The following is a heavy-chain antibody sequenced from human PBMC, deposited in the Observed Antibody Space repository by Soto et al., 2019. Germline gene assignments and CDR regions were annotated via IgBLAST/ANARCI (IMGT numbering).Heavy chain of an antibody. CDR3: ARGNGAGTYASPFDY. D-gene: IGHD6-19*01. CDR1: GFTFSSYG. J-gene: IGHJ4*02. V-gene: IGHV3-33*01. CDR2: IWYDGSNK. Sequence: GGSLRLSCAASGFTFSSYGMHWVRQAPGKGLEWVAVIWYDGSNKYYADSVKGRFTISRDNSKNTLYLQMNSLRAEDTAVYYCARGNGAGTYASPFDYWGQGTLVTVSS.